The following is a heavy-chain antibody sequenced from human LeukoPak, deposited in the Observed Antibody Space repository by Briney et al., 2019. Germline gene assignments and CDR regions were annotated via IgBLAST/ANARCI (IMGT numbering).Heavy chain of an antibody. J-gene: IGHJ4*02. CDR2: VYYSGTT. CDR1: GGSISSSTYF. V-gene: IGHV4-39*07. CDR3: ARRGYYDSSGYYYIDY. Sequence: SETLSLTCTVSGGSISSSTYFWGWIRQPPGKRLEWIGGVYYSGTTYYNPSLKSRVTLSLDTSKNQFSLKLSSVTAADTAVYYCARRGYYDSSGYYYIDYWGQGTLVTVSS. D-gene: IGHD3-22*01.